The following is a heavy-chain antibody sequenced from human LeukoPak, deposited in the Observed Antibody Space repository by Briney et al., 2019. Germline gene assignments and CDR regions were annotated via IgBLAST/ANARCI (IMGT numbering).Heavy chain of an antibody. CDR1: GGSISSYY. J-gene: IGHJ4*02. Sequence: PSETLSLTCTVSGGSISSYYWSWIRQPAGKGLEWIGRIYTSGSTNYNPSLKSRVTISVDTSKNQFSLKLSSVTAADTAVYYCARSIAVAGMKLFYFDYWGQGTLVTVSS. CDR3: ARSIAVAGMKLFYFDY. D-gene: IGHD6-19*01. V-gene: IGHV4-4*07. CDR2: IYTSGST.